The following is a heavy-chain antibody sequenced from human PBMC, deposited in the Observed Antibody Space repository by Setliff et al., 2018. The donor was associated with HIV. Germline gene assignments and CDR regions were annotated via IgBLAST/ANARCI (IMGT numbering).Heavy chain of an antibody. V-gene: IGHV1-18*01. J-gene: IGHJ6*03. CDR1: GYTFISYG. CDR2: ISAYNGNT. Sequence: GASVKVSCKASGYTFISYGISWVRQAPGQGLEWMGWISAYNGNTNYAQKLQGRVTMTTDTSTSTAYMELRSLRSDDTAAYYCATSSRIYYYSYMDVWGKGTTVTVSS. CDR3: ATSSRIYYYSYMDV. D-gene: IGHD2-2*01.